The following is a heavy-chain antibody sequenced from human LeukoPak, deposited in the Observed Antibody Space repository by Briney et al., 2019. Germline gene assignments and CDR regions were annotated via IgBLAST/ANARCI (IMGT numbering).Heavy chain of an antibody. J-gene: IGHJ5*02. D-gene: IGHD2-2*01. CDR2: ISGSGGST. Sequence: PGGSLRLSCAASGFTFSSYAMSWVRQAPGKGLEWFSAISGSGGSTYYADSVKGRFTISRDNSKNTLYLQMNSLRAEDTAVYYCAKVNVVVPAAMGGYNWFDPWGQGTLVTVSS. CDR3: AKVNVVVPAAMGGYNWFDP. V-gene: IGHV3-23*01. CDR1: GFTFSSYA.